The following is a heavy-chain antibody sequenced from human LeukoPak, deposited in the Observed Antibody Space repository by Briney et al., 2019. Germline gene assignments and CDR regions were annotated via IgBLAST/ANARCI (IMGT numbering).Heavy chain of an antibody. D-gene: IGHD4-17*01. CDR1: GGSISSSSYY. Sequence: SETLFLTCTVSGGSISSSSYYWGWIRQPPGKGLEWIGSIYYSGSTYYNPSLKIRVTISVDTSKNQFSLKLSSVTAADTAVYYCASAFYGDYYFDYWGQGTLVTVSS. V-gene: IGHV4-39*01. CDR3: ASAFYGDYYFDY. CDR2: IYYSGST. J-gene: IGHJ4*02.